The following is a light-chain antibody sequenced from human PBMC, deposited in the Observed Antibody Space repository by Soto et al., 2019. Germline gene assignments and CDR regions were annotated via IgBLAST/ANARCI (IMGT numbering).Light chain of an antibody. CDR1: QSVRSNY. CDR3: QQYGSTPLT. CDR2: DAS. J-gene: IGKJ4*01. Sequence: EIALTQSPDTLSLSPGERATLSCRASQSVRSNYLAWYQQKTGQAPRFLIYDASSRATGIPDRFSGSGSGTDFTLTISRLEPEDFAVYYCQQYGSTPLTFGGGTKV. V-gene: IGKV3-20*01.